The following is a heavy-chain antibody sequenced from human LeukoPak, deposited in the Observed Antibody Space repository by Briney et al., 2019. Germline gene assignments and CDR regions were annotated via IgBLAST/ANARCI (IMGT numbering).Heavy chain of an antibody. D-gene: IGHD6-13*01. V-gene: IGHV4-61*01. J-gene: IGHJ4*02. Sequence: PSETLSLTCTVSGGSVSSGSYYWSWIRQPPGKGLEWIGYIYYSGSTNYNPSLKSRVTISVDTSKNQFSLKLSSVTAADTAVYYCARDPGGAAAGFDYWGQGTLVTVSS. CDR2: IYYSGST. CDR1: GGSVSSGSYY. CDR3: ARDPGGAAAGFDY.